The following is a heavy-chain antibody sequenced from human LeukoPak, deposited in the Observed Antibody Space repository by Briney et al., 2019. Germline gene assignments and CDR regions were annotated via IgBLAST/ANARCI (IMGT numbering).Heavy chain of an antibody. J-gene: IGHJ3*02. CDR3: AGDVDESYYYDSSGNPSGAVDI. D-gene: IGHD3-22*01. CDR2: ISTSGDTM. Sequence: GGSLRLSCAASGFTFRSYEIHWVRQAPGKGLEWISYISTSGDTMYYADSVKGRFTISRDNAKNSVYLHMNSLRAEDTAVYYCAGDVDESYYYDSSGNPSGAVDIWGQGTTVTVSS. CDR1: GFTFRSYE. V-gene: IGHV3-48*03.